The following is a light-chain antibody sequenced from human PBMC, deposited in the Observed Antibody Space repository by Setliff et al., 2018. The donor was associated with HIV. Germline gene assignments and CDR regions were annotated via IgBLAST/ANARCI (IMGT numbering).Light chain of an antibody. V-gene: IGLV2-14*01. CDR1: SSDVGGYNH. CDR3: TSYTSSSPS. J-gene: IGLJ2*01. Sequence: QSALTQPASVSGSPGQSITISCTGTSSDVGGYNHVSGYQQHPGKAPKLMIYEVSNRPSGVSNRFSGSKSGNTASLTISGLQAEDEADYYCTSYTSSSPSFGGGTKVTVL. CDR2: EVS.